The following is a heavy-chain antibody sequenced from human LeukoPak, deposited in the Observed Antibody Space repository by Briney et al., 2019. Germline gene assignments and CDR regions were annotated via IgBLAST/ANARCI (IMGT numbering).Heavy chain of an antibody. CDR3: ARAGYSGYEFYFDL. CDR1: GFNVDSKY. D-gene: IGHD5-12*01. Sequence: GGSLRLSCAASGFNVDSKYMNWVRQSPGKGLEWVSVLYNGDSTFYADSVRGRFTISSDNSQNALFLHMHSLRVDDTAVYYCARAGYSGYEFYFDLWGQGTLVTVSS. V-gene: IGHV3-53*01. CDR2: LYNGDST. J-gene: IGHJ4*02.